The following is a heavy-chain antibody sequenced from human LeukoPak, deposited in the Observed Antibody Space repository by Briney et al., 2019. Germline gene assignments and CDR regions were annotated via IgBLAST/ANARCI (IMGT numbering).Heavy chain of an antibody. Sequence: SVKVSCKASGYTFTGYYMHWVRQAPGQGLEWMGGIIPIIGTANYAQKFQGRVTITADKSTSTAYMELSRLRSEDTAVYYCASGDYVWGSYRYFDYWGQRTLVTVSS. CDR1: GYTFTGYY. CDR3: ASGDYVWGSYRYFDY. V-gene: IGHV1-69*06. J-gene: IGHJ4*02. D-gene: IGHD3-16*02. CDR2: IIPIIGTA.